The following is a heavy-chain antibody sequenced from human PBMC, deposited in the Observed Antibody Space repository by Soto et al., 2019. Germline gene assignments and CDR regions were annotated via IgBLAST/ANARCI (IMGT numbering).Heavy chain of an antibody. V-gene: IGHV3-23*01. CDR2: ISGSGGST. CDR3: AKGIVAICNDNSCYYGMDV. Sequence: GGSLRLSCAASGFTFSSYAMSWVRQAPGKGLEWVSAISGSGGSTYYADSVKGRFTISRDNSKNTLYLQMNSLRAEDTAVYYCAKGIVAICNDNSCYYGMDVWGQGTTVTVSS. J-gene: IGHJ6*02. CDR1: GFTFSSYA. D-gene: IGHD1-26*01.